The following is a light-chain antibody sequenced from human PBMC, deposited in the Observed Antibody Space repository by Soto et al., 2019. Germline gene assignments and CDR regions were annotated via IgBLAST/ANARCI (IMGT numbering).Light chain of an antibody. Sequence: DIQMTQSPSTLSASVGDRVTITCLASQSISTWLAWYQQKPGKAPKLLIYTASNLERGVPSRFSGSGSGTEFTLTISSLQPDDFATYYCQQHNSYPRTFGQGTKVEIK. J-gene: IGKJ1*01. CDR1: QSISTW. CDR3: QQHNSYPRT. V-gene: IGKV1-5*03. CDR2: TAS.